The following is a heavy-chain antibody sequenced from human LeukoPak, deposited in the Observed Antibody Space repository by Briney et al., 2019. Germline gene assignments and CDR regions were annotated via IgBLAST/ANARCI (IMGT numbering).Heavy chain of an antibody. CDR1: GFTLSSYA. Sequence: PWGSLRLSCAASGFTLSSYAMSWGRQAPGKGLEWVSAISGSGGSTYYADSVKGRFTISRDNSKNTLYLQMNSLRAEDTAVSYCAKVIYHIVVVKPKTTFDYWGQGTLVTVSS. D-gene: IGHD2-21*01. V-gene: IGHV3-23*01. J-gene: IGHJ4*02. CDR3: AKVIYHIVVVKPKTTFDY. CDR2: ISGSGGST.